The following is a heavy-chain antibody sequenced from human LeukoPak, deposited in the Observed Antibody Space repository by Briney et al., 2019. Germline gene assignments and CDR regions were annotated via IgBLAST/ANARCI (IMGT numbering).Heavy chain of an antibody. J-gene: IGHJ4*02. D-gene: IGHD3-9*01. CDR2: IYYSGST. V-gene: IGHV4-30-4*01. Sequence: SEALSLTCTVSGRSISSGDYYWSWIRQPPGKGLQWLGYIYYSGSTYYNPSLKSRVTISVDTSKNPFSLNLSSVTAADTAVYYCAHGNILTGLGIDYWGQGTLVTVSS. CDR1: GRSISSGDYY. CDR3: AHGNILTGLGIDY.